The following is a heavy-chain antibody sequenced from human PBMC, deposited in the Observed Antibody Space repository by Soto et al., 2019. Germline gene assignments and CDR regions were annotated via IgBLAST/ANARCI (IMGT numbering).Heavy chain of an antibody. D-gene: IGHD6-19*01. J-gene: IGHJ5*02. CDR3: AKERSPGIAVAGTWFDP. CDR2: ISYDGSNK. CDR1: GVTFSSYG. Sequence: QVQLVESGGGVVQPGRSLRLSCAASGVTFSSYGMHWVRQAPGKGLEWVAVISYDGSNKYYADSVKGRFTISRDNSKNTLYLQMNSLRAEDTAVYYCAKERSPGIAVAGTWFDPWGQGTLVTVSS. V-gene: IGHV3-30*18.